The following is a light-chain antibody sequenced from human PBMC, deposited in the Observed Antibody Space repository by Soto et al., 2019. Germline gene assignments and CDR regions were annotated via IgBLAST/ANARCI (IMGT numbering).Light chain of an antibody. CDR2: DTS. CDR3: QQYGSSPRT. CDR1: QSVSSSY. Sequence: ESVLTQSPGTLSLSPGERATLSCRASQSVSSSYLAWYQQKPGQAPRLLIYDTSSRATGIPDRFSGSGSGTDFTLTISRLEPEDCAVYYCQQYGSSPRTFGQGTKVEIK. J-gene: IGKJ1*01. V-gene: IGKV3-20*01.